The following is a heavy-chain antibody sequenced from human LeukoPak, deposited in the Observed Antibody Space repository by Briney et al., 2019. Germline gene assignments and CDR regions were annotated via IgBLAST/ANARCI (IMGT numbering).Heavy chain of an antibody. CDR1: GFTFSSYS. V-gene: IGHV3-48*04. CDR2: ISSSSSTI. Sequence: GGSLRLSCAASGFTFSSYSMNWVRQAPGKGLEWVSYISSSSSTIYYADSVKGRFTISRDNAKNSLYLQMNSLRAEDTAVYYCASPPIRGDFSPYYYYGMDVWGQGTTVTVSS. CDR3: ASPPIRGDFSPYYYYGMDV. D-gene: IGHD4-17*01. J-gene: IGHJ6*02.